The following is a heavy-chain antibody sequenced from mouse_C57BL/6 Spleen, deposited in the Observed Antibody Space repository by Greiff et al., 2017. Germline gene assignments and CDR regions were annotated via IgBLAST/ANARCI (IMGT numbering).Heavy chain of an antibody. CDR1: GFTFSSYA. CDR2: ISDGGSYT. V-gene: IGHV5-4*03. D-gene: IGHD2-4*01. J-gene: IGHJ2*01. Sequence: DVMLVESGGGLVKPGGSLKLSCAASGFTFSSYAMSWVRQTPEKRLEWVATISDGGSYTYYPDNVKGRFTISRDNAKNNLYLQMSHLKSEDTAMYHCARASDDYFFDYWGQGTTLTVSS. CDR3: ARASDDYFFDY.